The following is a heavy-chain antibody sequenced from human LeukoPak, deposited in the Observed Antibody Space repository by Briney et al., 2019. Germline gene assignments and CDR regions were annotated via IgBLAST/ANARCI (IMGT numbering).Heavy chain of an antibody. D-gene: IGHD2-15*01. J-gene: IGHJ5*01. CDR3: ARDEGVCSGGSCADS. V-gene: IGHV1-2*02. CDR1: GYTFTGYY. CDR2: INPDNGVT. Sequence: ASVPVSCKASGYTFTGYYLHWVRQAPGQGLEWMGWINPDNGVTNYAQKFQGRVTLTRDTSIRTAYMELSRLRSDDTAVYYCARDEGVCSGGSCADSCGQGTLVTVSS.